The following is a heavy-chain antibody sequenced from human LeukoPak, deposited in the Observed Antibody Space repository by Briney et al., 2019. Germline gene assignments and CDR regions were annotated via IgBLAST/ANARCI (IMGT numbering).Heavy chain of an antibody. CDR1: GFTFSTYT. J-gene: IGHJ4*02. V-gene: IGHV3-21*01. CDR3: ARREKGGYIDY. CDR2: ISSSSSYI. Sequence: PGGSLRLSCAASGFTFSTYTMNWVRQAPGKGLEWVSSISSSSSYIYYADSVKGRSTISRDNAKNSLYLQMNSLRAEDTAVYYCARREKGGYIDYWGQGTLVTVSS. D-gene: IGHD2-2*02.